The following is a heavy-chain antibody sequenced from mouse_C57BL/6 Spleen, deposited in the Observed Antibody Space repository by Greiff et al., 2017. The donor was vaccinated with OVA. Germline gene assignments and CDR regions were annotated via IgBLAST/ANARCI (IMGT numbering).Heavy chain of an antibody. J-gene: IGHJ2*01. CDR1: GYTFTDYN. CDR2: INPNNGGT. D-gene: IGHD3-2*02. CDR3: ARTLDSSGYYFDY. V-gene: IGHV1-22*01. Sequence: DVQLQESGPELVKPGASVKMSCKASGYTFTDYNMHWVKQSHGKSLEWIGYINPNNGGTSYNQKFKGKATLTVNKSSSTAYMELRSLTSEDSAVYYCARTLDSSGYYFDYWGQGTTLTVSS.